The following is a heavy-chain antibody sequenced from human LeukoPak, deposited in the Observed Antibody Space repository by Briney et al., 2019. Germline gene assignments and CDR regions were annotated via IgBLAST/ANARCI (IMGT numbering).Heavy chain of an antibody. Sequence: ASVKASCKASGYTFTSYGISWVRQAPGQGFEWMGRIIPILGISNSAQKFQDRVTITADTSTSTAYMELSSLRSEDTAMYYCARVSSDYGDYVGGQGTLVIVSS. V-gene: IGHV1-69*04. CDR1: GYTFTSYG. J-gene: IGHJ4*02. CDR2: IIPILGIS. CDR3: ARVSSDYGDYV. D-gene: IGHD4-17*01.